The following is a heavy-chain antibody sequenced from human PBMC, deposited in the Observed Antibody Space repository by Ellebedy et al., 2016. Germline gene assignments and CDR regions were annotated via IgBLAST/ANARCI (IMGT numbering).Heavy chain of an antibody. CDR2: INTNTGNP. CDR3: ARGDTGGRDQGNYGQVDY. Sequence: ASVKVSCKASGYPFTSYGINWVRQAPGQGLEWMAWINTNTGNPTYGQGFRGRFVLSLDTAVSTAYLEIHSLQAEDTAVYYCARGDTGGRDQGNYGQVDYWGQGTLVTVSS. V-gene: IGHV7-4-1*01. J-gene: IGHJ4*02. CDR1: GYPFTSYG. D-gene: IGHD3-10*01.